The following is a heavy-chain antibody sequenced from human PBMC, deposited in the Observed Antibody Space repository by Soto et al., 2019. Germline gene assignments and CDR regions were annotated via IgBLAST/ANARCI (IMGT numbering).Heavy chain of an antibody. CDR3: PGALGSATSGYEIDY. J-gene: IGHJ4*02. CDR1: GGSISSYY. D-gene: IGHD5-12*01. V-gene: IGHV4-59*01. Sequence: RSLPCTVSGGSISSYYWSWIRQPPGKGLEWIGYIYYSGSTNYNPSLKSRVTISVDTSKNQFALKLSSVTAADTALYYCPGALGSATSGYEIDYWGQGTLVTVSS. CDR2: IYYSGST.